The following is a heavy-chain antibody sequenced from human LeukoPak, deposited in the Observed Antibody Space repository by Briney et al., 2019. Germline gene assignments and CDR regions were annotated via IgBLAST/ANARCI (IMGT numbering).Heavy chain of an antibody. V-gene: IGHV3-30*02. CDR1: GFTFSSYG. J-gene: IGHJ4*02. Sequence: PGGSLRLSCAASGFTFSSYGVHWVRQAPGKGLEWVAFIRYDGSNKYYADSVKGRFTISRDNSKNTLYLQMNSLRAEDTAVYYCAKDLRGGRDGYNYFDYWGQGTLVTVSS. CDR3: AKDLRGGRDGYNYFDY. D-gene: IGHD5-24*01. CDR2: IRYDGSNK.